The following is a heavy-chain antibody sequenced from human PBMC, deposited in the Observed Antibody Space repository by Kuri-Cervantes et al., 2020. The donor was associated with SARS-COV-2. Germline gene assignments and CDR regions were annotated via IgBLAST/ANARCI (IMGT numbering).Heavy chain of an antibody. CDR2: IYHSGST. D-gene: IGHD2-2*01. V-gene: IGHV4-34*01. CDR3: ARRHIVVVPAASLPSDAFDI. CDR1: GGSFSGYY. Sequence: GSLRLSCAVYGGSFSGYYWSWIRQPPGKGLEWIGGIYHSGSTYYNPSLKSRVTISVDTSKNQFSLKLSSVTAADTAVYYCARRHIVVVPAASLPSDAFDIWGQGTMVTVSS. J-gene: IGHJ3*02.